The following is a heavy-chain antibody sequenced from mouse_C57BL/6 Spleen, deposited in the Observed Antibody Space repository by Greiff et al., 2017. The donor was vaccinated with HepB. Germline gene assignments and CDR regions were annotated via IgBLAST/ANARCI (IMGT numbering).Heavy chain of an antibody. Sequence: DVKLVESGGGLVKPGGSLKLSCAASGFTFSSYAISWVRQTPEKRLEWVATISDGGSYTYYPDNVKGRFTISRDNAKNNLYLQMSHLKSEDTAMYYCARAPNWALYAMDYWGQGTSVTVSS. D-gene: IGHD4-1*02. CDR1: GFTFSSYA. J-gene: IGHJ4*01. CDR3: ARAPNWALYAMDY. V-gene: IGHV5-4*03. CDR2: ISDGGSYT.